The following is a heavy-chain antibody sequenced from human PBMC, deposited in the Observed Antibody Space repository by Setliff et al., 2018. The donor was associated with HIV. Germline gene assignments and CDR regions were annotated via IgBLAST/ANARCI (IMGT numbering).Heavy chain of an antibody. CDR1: GYTFNNYG. Sequence: ASVKVSCKASGYTFNNYGVMWVRQAPGQGLEWVGWISGYGNRKYAQKLEGRLTVTTDTSTSTAYMELRTLRSDDTAVYFCASGRGIYGSGALEAYDIWGQGTMVTVSS. D-gene: IGHD3-10*01. CDR3: ASGRGIYGSGALEAYDI. J-gene: IGHJ3*02. CDR2: ISGYGNR. V-gene: IGHV1-18*01.